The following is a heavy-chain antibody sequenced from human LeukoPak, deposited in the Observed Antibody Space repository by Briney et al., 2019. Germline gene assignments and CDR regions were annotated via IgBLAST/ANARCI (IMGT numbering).Heavy chain of an antibody. CDR1: GFTFSIYG. J-gene: IGHJ4*02. D-gene: IGHD6-25*01. Sequence: PGGSLRLSCAPSGFTFSIYGMHWVRQAPGKGPEWVAVISYNGTKKYYADSVKGRFTISRDNSKNTLYLQMSSLRAEDTAVYYCASRLSGVGYYFDYWGQGTLVTVSS. CDR3: ASRLSGVGYYFDY. V-gene: IGHV3-30*03. CDR2: ISYNGTKK.